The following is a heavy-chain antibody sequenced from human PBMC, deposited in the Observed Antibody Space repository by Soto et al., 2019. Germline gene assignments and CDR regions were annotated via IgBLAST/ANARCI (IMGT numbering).Heavy chain of an antibody. D-gene: IGHD5-12*01. V-gene: IGHV1-18*01. CDR2: ISAYNGNT. CDR1: CYTFTVYG. Sequence: ASVXVSFKSSCYTFTVYGIIFFLQAPGQGLEWIGWISAYNGNTNYAQKLQGRVTMTTDTSTSTAYMELRSLRSDDTAVYYCARTIVDKIDGWLETRGQGTLV. CDR3: ARTIVDKIDGWLET. J-gene: IGHJ5*02.